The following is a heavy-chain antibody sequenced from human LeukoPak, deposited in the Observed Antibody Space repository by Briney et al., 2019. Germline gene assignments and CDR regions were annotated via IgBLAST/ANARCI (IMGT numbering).Heavy chain of an antibody. J-gene: IGHJ6*03. CDR2: IYTIGST. CDR3: ARAISRLIFGVVIEAYYYMDV. V-gene: IGHV4-4*07. CDR1: GGSISSYY. D-gene: IGHD3-3*01. Sequence: SETLSLTCTASGGSISSYYCSWIRQPAGKGLEWFGRIYTIGSTNYNPSLKSRVTMSVDTSKNQFPLKLSSVTAADTAVYYCARAISRLIFGVVIEAYYYMDVWGKGTTVTVSS.